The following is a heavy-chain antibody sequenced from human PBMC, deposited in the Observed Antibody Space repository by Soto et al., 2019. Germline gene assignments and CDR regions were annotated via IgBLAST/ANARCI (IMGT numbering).Heavy chain of an antibody. V-gene: IGHV4-59*01. Sequence: PSETLSLTCTVSGGSISSYYWSWIRQPPGKGLEWIGYIYYSGSTNYIPSLKSRVTISADTSKNQFSLKLSSVTAADTAVYYCARGLISGYYLYDAFDIWGQGTMVTVSS. CDR3: ARGLISGYYLYDAFDI. CDR2: IYYSGST. J-gene: IGHJ3*02. D-gene: IGHD3-22*01. CDR1: GGSISSYY.